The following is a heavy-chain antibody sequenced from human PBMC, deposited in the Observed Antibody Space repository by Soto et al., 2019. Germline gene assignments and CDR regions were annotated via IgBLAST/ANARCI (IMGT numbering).Heavy chain of an antibody. D-gene: IGHD3-10*01. Sequence: GGSLILSCAASGFTFSSYGMHWVRQAPGKGLEWVAVISYDGSNKYYADSVKGRFTISRDNSKNTLYLQMNSLRAEDTAVYYCAKDAAEFYGSGSPYYYYGMDVWGQGTTVTVSS. J-gene: IGHJ6*02. V-gene: IGHV3-30*18. CDR3: AKDAAEFYGSGSPYYYYGMDV. CDR1: GFTFSSYG. CDR2: ISYDGSNK.